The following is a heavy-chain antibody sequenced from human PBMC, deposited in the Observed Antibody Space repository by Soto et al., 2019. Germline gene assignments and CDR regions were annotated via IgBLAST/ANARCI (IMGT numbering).Heavy chain of an antibody. CDR3: ARGRYGDY. J-gene: IGHJ4*02. D-gene: IGHD1-1*01. CDR2: ISAHYGNT. Sequence: QVHLVQSGAEVKKPGASVKVSCKGSGYTFTSYGITWVRQAPGQGLEWMGWISAHYGNTNYAQKLQGRVTVTRDPSTSTAYMELRSLRSDDTAVYYCARGRYGDYWGQGALVTVS. CDR1: GYTFTSYG. V-gene: IGHV1-18*01.